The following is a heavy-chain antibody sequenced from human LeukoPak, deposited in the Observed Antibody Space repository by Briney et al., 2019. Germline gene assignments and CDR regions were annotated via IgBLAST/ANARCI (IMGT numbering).Heavy chain of an antibody. Sequence: AGGSLRLSCAASGFTFSSYAMSWVRQAPGKGLEWVSVISGSGGSTYYADSVKGRFTISRDNSKNTLYLQMNSLRAEDTAVYYYAKDPRAPPYYYYGMDVWGQGTTVTVSS. J-gene: IGHJ6*02. CDR1: GFTFSSYA. V-gene: IGHV3-23*01. CDR2: ISGSGGST. CDR3: AKDPRAPPYYYYGMDV.